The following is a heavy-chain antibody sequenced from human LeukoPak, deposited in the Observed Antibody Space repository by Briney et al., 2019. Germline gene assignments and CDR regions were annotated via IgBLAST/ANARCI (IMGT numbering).Heavy chain of an antibody. D-gene: IGHD6-13*01. CDR3: ARDLAPYSSSWYSYYYGMDV. J-gene: IGHJ6*02. CDR2: ISAYNGNT. CDR1: GYTFTSYG. V-gene: IGHV1-18*01. Sequence: GASVKVSCKASGYTFTSYGISWVRQAPGQGLEWMGWISAYNGNTNYAQKLQGRVTMTTDTSTSTAYMELRSLRSDDTAVYYCARDLAPYSSSWYSYYYGMDVWGQGTTVTVSS.